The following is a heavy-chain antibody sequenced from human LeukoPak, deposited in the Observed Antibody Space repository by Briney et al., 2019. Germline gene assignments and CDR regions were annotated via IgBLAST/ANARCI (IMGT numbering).Heavy chain of an antibody. CDR2: ISYDGSNK. J-gene: IGHJ4*02. V-gene: IGHV3-30*04. Sequence: GGSLRLSCATSGFTFNNYAMHWVRQAPGKGLEWVAVISYDGSNKYYADSVKGRFTISRDNSKNTLYLQMNSLRAEDTAVYYCARDGLALDYWGQGTLVTVSS. CDR1: GFTFNNYA. CDR3: ARDGLALDY.